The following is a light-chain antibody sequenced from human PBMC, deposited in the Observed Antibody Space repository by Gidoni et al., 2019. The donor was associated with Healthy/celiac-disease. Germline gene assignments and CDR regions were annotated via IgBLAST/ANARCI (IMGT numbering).Light chain of an antibody. CDR2: AAS. CDR3: QQYYTYPLG. V-gene: IGKV1-16*01. CDR1: QSMCNY. J-gene: IGKJ4*01. Sequence: DIQMTQSPSALSASIGDRVTIPCRASQSMCNYLAWFHHKPGKAPKSLIYAASNLQSGVPSRFSGSGSGTDFTLTISSLQPEDSATYYCQQYYTYPLGFGGGTKVEIQ.